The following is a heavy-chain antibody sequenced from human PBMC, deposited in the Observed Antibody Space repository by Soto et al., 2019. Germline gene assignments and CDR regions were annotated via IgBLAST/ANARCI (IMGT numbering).Heavy chain of an antibody. CDR2: ISGSGFST. V-gene: IGHV3-23*01. Sequence: GGSLRLSCAASGFTFNTYAMSWVRQAPGQGLEWVSAISGSGFSTYYADSVKGRFSISSDSSKNTLFLQMNSLRADDTAVYFCATFTFGRPFDTWGQGTMVTVS. J-gene: IGHJ3*02. D-gene: IGHD3-16*01. CDR1: GFTFNTYA. CDR3: ATFTFGRPFDT.